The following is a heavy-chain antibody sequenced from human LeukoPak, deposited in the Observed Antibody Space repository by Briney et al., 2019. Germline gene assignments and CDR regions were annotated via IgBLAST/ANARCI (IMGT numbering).Heavy chain of an antibody. Sequence: PSQTLSLTCSVSGGSISRSDHYWSWIRQPPGKGLEWIGNIYYNGITYYNPSLKSRITMSVDMSANQFSLRLTSVSAADTAVYYCTRAYWIGFHFDSWGQGILVSVSS. J-gene: IGHJ4*02. CDR2: IYYNGIT. CDR3: TRAYWIGFHFDS. CDR1: GGSISRSDHY. D-gene: IGHD3-3*01. V-gene: IGHV4-30-4*01.